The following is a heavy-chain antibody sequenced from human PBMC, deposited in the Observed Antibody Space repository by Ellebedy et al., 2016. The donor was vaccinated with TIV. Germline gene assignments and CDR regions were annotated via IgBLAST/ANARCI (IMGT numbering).Heavy chain of an antibody. V-gene: IGHV3-7*03. J-gene: IGHJ4*02. D-gene: IGHD1-1*01. Sequence: GESLKISCAASGLTFSSHWMIWVRQAPGKGLEWVANINQDGSEKNYEDSVKGRFTISRDNAKNSLYLQMNSLRAEDTAVYYCAGRAYNWNDGSLFDYWGQGTLVTVSS. CDR1: GLTFSSHW. CDR2: INQDGSEK. CDR3: AGRAYNWNDGSLFDY.